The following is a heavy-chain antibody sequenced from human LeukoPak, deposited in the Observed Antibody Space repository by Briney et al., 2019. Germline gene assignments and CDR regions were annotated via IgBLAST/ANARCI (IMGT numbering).Heavy chain of an antibody. J-gene: IGHJ4*02. Sequence: ETLSLTCAVYGGSFSGYYWSWIRQPPGKGLEWIGEINHSGSTNYNPSLKSRVTISVDTSKNQFSLKLRSVTAAGTAVFYCARDKGYSYGYFDYWGQGTLVTVSS. CDR3: ARDKGYSYGYFDY. D-gene: IGHD5-18*01. CDR2: INHSGST. CDR1: GGSFSGYY. V-gene: IGHV4-34*01.